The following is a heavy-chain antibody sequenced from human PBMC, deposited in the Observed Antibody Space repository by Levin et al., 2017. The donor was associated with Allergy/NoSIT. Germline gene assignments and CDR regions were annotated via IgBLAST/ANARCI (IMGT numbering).Heavy chain of an antibody. CDR1: GGSFSGYY. CDR3: ARAIGGGGRSIAAAGMLGYYYYYGMDG. V-gene: IGHV4-34*01. D-gene: IGHD6-13*01. CDR2: INHSGST. J-gene: IGHJ6*02. Sequence: PSETLSLTCAVYGGSFSGYYWSWIRQPPGKGLEWIGEINHSGSTNYNPSLKSRVTISVDTSKNQFSLKLSSVTAADTAVYYCARAIGGGGRSIAAAGMLGYYYYYGMDGWGQGTTVTVSS.